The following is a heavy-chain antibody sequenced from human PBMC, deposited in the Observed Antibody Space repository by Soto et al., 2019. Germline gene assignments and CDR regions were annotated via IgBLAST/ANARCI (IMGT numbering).Heavy chain of an antibody. D-gene: IGHD1-1*01. J-gene: IGHJ4*02. V-gene: IGHV3-23*01. CDR3: AKGAWKGDYFDY. Sequence: EVQLLESGGGLVQPGGSLRLSCAASGFTFSTYAMSWVRQAPGKGLEWVSRISASGDTTNYADSVKGRFTISRDNSENKVYLQMNSLRAEDTAVYYCAKGAWKGDYFDYWGQGTLVTVTS. CDR1: GFTFSTYA. CDR2: ISASGDTT.